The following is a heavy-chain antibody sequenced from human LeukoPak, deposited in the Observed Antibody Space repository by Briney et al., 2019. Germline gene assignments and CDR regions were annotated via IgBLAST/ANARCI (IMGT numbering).Heavy chain of an antibody. D-gene: IGHD6-6*01. Sequence: SETLSLTCTVSGGSISSYYWSWIRQPPGKGLEWIGYIYYSGSTTYNPSLKSRVTISVDTSKNQFSLKLSSVTAADTAVYYCARVKDSSSPENWFDPWGQGTLVTVSS. V-gene: IGHV4-59*12. CDR3: ARVKDSSSPENWFDP. CDR1: GGSISSYY. J-gene: IGHJ5*02. CDR2: IYYSGST.